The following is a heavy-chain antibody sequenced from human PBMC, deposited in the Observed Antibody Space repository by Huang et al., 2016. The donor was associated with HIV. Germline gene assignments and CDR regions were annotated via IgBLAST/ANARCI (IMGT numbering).Heavy chain of an antibody. CDR1: GGCFSGYY. Sequence: QVQLQQCGAGLLRLSETLSLTCAVYGGCFSGYYGPWIRQPPGKGLEWIGEINHSESTNYNPSLKSRFTISVDTSRNQFSLTLTSVTAADTAVYYCARGQGGYYYYYMDVWGKGTTVTVSS. J-gene: IGHJ6*03. V-gene: IGHV4-34*01. CDR2: INHSEST. CDR3: ARGQGGYYYYYMDV.